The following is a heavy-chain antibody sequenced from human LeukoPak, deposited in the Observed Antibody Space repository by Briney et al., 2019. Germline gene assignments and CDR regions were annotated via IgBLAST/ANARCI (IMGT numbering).Heavy chain of an antibody. CDR1: GFTFSSYW. CDR2: IKQDGSEK. CDR3: ARNPPSKNYYYDSSGYSKDYFDY. Sequence: GGSLRLSCAASGFTFSSYWMSWVRQAPGKGLEWVANIKQDGSEKYYVDSVKGRFTISRDNAKNSLYLQMNSLRAEDTAVYYCARNPPSKNYYYDSSGYSKDYFDYWGQGTLVTVSS. D-gene: IGHD3-22*01. J-gene: IGHJ4*02. V-gene: IGHV3-7*01.